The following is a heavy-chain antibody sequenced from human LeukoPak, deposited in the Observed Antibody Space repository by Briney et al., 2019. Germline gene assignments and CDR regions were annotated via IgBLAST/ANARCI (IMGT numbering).Heavy chain of an antibody. J-gene: IGHJ3*02. CDR1: GFTVSSNY. CDR2: IYSGGST. D-gene: IGHD6-13*01. CDR3: ARRSWSDAFDI. V-gene: IGHV3-66*04. Sequence: GGSLRLSCAASGFTVSSNYMSWVRQAPGKGLEWVSVIYSGGSTYYADSVKGRFTISRDNAKNSLYLQMNSLRAEDTAVYYCARRSWSDAFDIWGQGTMVTVSS.